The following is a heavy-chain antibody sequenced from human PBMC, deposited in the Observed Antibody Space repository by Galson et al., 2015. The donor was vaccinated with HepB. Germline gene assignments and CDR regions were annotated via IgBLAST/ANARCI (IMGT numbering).Heavy chain of an antibody. Sequence: SLRLSCAASGFTFSSYGMHWVRQAPGKGLEWVAVISYDGSNKYYADSVKGRFTISRDNSKNTLYLQMNSLRAEDTAVYYCAKGGPIYCSGGSCYPADFDYWGQGTLVTVSS. J-gene: IGHJ4*02. CDR2: ISYDGSNK. CDR3: AKGGPIYCSGGSCYPADFDY. CDR1: GFTFSSYG. V-gene: IGHV3-30*18. D-gene: IGHD2-15*01.